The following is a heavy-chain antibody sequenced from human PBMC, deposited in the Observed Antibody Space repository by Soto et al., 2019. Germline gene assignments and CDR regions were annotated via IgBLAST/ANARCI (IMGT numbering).Heavy chain of an antibody. CDR1: GFTFDDYA. CDR2: ITSNSYGGTT. V-gene: IGHV3-49*03. CDR3: SRNTVTVHFDY. D-gene: IGHD4-4*01. Sequence: GGSLRLSCAVSGFTFDDYAMSWFRQAPGKGLEWVGFITSNSYGGTTQYAASVRGRFTISKDDSEGIAYLQMDSLKTEDTAIYYCSRNTVTVHFDYWGQGTLVTVSS. J-gene: IGHJ4*02.